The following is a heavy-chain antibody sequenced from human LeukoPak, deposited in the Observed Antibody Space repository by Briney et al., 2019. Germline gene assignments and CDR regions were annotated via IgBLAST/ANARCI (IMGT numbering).Heavy chain of an antibody. J-gene: IGHJ4*02. Sequence: GGSLRLSCTASGFTFSGAWMTWVRQAPGKGLEWVANIREDGTEKNYVDSVKGRFTISRDNAKNSLYLQMNSLRAEDTAVYYCARDLRLQSDYWGQGTLVTVSS. CDR1: GFTFSGAW. CDR3: ARDLRLQSDY. CDR2: IREDGTEK. V-gene: IGHV3-7*01.